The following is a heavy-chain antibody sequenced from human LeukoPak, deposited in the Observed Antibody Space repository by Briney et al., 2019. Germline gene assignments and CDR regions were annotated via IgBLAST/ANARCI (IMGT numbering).Heavy chain of an antibody. CDR2: IYYSGST. V-gene: IGHV4-39*07. Sequence: SETLSLTCTVSGGSISSSSYYWGWIRQPPGKGLEWIGSIYYSGSTYYNPSLKSRVTISVDTSKNQFSLKLSSVTAADTAVYYCARVGYCSSTSCYPGWYIDKNYFDYWGQGTLVTVSP. J-gene: IGHJ4*02. CDR1: GGSISSSSYY. CDR3: ARVGYCSSTSCYPGWYIDKNYFDY. D-gene: IGHD2-2*01.